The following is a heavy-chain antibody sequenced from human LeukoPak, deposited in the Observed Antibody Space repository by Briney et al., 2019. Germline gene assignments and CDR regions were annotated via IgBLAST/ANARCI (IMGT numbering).Heavy chain of an antibody. V-gene: IGHV3-7*01. CDR2: IRPDGSEE. Sequence: GGSLRLSCTASGFTFSYNWMSWVRQAPGKGLDWVASIRPDGSEEYYMDSVKGRFTISRDNAKNSLYLQMNSLRAEDTALYYCAKLLGTVTTYDYWGQGTLVTVSS. J-gene: IGHJ4*02. CDR1: GFTFSYNW. CDR3: AKLLGTVTTYDY. D-gene: IGHD1-7*01.